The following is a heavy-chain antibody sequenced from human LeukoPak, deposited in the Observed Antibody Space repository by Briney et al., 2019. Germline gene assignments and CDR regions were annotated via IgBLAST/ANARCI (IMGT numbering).Heavy chain of an antibody. CDR2: ISAYNGNT. V-gene: IGHV1-18*04. D-gene: IGHD4-17*01. CDR1: GYTFTSNY. CDR3: ARARLQITVTTPDDY. J-gene: IGHJ4*02. Sequence: ASVKVSCKASGYTFTSNYIHWVRQAPGQGLEWMGWISAYNGNTNYAQKLQGRVTMTTDTSTSTAYMELRSLRSDDTAVYYCARARLQITVTTPDDYWGQGTLVTVSS.